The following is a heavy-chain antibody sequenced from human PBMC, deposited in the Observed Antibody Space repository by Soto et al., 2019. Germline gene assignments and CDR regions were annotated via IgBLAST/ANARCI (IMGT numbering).Heavy chain of an antibody. CDR3: ARHKDTSSRYLLPDF. V-gene: IGHV4-39*01. J-gene: IGHJ4*02. CDR2: IYYSGNA. Sequence: PSETLSLTCTVSGGSISSGSYYWGWVRQPPGKWLEWIGSIYYSGNAYYNPSLKSRVAVSVDTSKNQFSLKVTSVTATDTAVYYCARHKDTSSRYLLPDFWGQXTLVTVSS. CDR1: GGSISSGSYY. D-gene: IGHD6-13*01.